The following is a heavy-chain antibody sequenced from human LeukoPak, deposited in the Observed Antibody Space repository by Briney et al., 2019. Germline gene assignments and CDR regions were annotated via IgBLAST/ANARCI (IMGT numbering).Heavy chain of an antibody. CDR1: GYTLTELC. J-gene: IGHJ5*02. CDR2: FDPEDGET. V-gene: IGHV1-24*01. D-gene: IGHD6-13*01. CDR3: AGRIAAGWFDP. Sequence: GASVKVSCKVSGYTLTELCMHWVRQAPGKGLEWMGGFDPEDGETIYAQKFQGRVTTTEDTSTDTAYMELSSLRSEDTAVYYCAGRIAAGWFDPWGQGTLVTVSS.